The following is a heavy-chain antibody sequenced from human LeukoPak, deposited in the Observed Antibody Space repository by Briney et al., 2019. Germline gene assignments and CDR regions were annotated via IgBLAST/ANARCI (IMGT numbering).Heavy chain of an antibody. CDR3: ARGTGGPKQWLVIPFDY. CDR2: ISGSGGST. Sequence: GGSLRLSCAASGFTFSSYAMSWVRQAPGKGLEWVSAISGSGGSTYYADSVKGRFTISRDNSKNTLYLQMNSLRAEDTAVYYCARGTGGPKQWLVIPFDYWGQGILVTVSS. J-gene: IGHJ4*02. D-gene: IGHD6-19*01. V-gene: IGHV3-23*01. CDR1: GFTFSSYA.